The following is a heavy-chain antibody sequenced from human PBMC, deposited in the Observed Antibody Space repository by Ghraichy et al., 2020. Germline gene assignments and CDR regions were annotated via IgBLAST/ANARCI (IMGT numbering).Heavy chain of an antibody. CDR2: IIHILGIA. CDR1: GGTFSSYA. J-gene: IGHJ4*02. Sequence: SVKVSCKASGGTFSSYAISWVRQAPGQGLEWMGRIIHILGIANYAQKFQGRVTITTDKSTSTAYMELSSLRSEDTAGYYCARARRNWGQGALSTVSS. V-gene: IGHV1-69*04. CDR3: ARARRN.